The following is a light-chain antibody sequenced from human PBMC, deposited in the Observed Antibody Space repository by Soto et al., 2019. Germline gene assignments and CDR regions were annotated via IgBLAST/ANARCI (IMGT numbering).Light chain of an antibody. J-gene: IGKJ4*01. V-gene: IGKV1-17*01. CDR1: QGIRND. CDR2: SAS. Sequence: DIQLTQSPSSLSASVGDRVTITCRASQGIRNDLGWYQQKPGEVPKGLIDSASSLQSGVPSRFSGSPSGTEFTLTISSLQPEDFATYYCLQHYNYPLTFGGGTKVDIK. CDR3: LQHYNYPLT.